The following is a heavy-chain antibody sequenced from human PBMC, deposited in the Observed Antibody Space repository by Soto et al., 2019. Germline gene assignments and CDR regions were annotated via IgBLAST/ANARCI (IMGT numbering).Heavy chain of an antibody. J-gene: IGHJ3*02. D-gene: IGHD2-2*01. CDR3: AREAGYCSRTSCYRRAFDT. V-gene: IGHV3-74*03. CDR2: INTDGGSS. CDR1: GFTFSGHW. Sequence: EVQLVESGGDLVQPGGSLSLSCAASGFTFSGHWMHWVRQVPGKGLEWVSRINTDGGSSAYADSVKGRFTISRDNAKNTLYLKMNGLRAEETAVYYCAREAGYCSRTSCYRRAFDTWGQGTTVTVSS.